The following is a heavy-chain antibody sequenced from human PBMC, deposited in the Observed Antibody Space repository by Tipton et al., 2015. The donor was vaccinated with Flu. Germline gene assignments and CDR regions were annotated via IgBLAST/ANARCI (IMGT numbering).Heavy chain of an antibody. CDR1: GFSFSGEY. J-gene: IGHJ2*01. Sequence: LSLTCAASGFSFSGEYMSWIRQAPGKGLEWVSYISNSGSTIVYADSVQGRFTISRDNAKNSLYLQTNSLRAEDTAVYYCARARGFGPGGHFDLWGRGTLVTVSS. V-gene: IGHV3-11*01. CDR3: ARARGFGPGGHFDL. CDR2: ISNSGSTI. D-gene: IGHD5-12*01.